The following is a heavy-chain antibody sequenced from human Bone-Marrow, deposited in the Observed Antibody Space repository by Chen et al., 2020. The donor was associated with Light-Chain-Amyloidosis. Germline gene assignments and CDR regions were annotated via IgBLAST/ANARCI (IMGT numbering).Heavy chain of an antibody. V-gene: IGHV3-23*04. CDR3: AKWGPYYYDSSGYYDTDAFDI. CDR1: GFTFSSYA. CDR2: ISGSGGST. J-gene: IGHJ3*02. D-gene: IGHD3-22*01. Sequence: EVQLVESGGGLVQPGGSLRLSCAASGFTFSSYAMSWVRQATGKGLEWVSAISGSGGSTYYADSVKGRFTISRDNSKNTLYLQMNSLRAEDTAVYYCAKWGPYYYDSSGYYDTDAFDIWGQGTMVTVSS.